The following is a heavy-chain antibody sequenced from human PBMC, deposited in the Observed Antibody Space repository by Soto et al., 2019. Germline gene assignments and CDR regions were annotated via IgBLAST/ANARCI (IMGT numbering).Heavy chain of an antibody. D-gene: IGHD2-8*01. CDR3: ARQGSNGAYYYYGMDV. J-gene: IGHJ6*02. CDR2: IDPSDSYT. V-gene: IGHV5-10-1*01. Sequence: PGESLKISCKGSGYSFTSYWISWVRQMPGKGLEWMGRIDPSDSYTNYSPSFQGHVTISADRSISTAYLQWSSLKASDTAMYYCARQGSNGAYYYYGMDVWGQGTTVTVS. CDR1: GYSFTSYW.